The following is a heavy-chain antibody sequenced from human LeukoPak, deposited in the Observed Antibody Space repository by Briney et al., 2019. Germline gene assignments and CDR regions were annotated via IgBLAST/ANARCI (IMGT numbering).Heavy chain of an antibody. D-gene: IGHD5-24*01. CDR2: IKSESVGGAI. J-gene: IGHJ4*02. CDR1: GLTFSNAW. CDR3: AREVATIDY. V-gene: IGHV3-15*01. Sequence: GGSLRLSCAASGLTFSNAWMTWVRQAPGKGLEWVGRIKSESVGGAIDYAAPVKGRFTISRDDSKNTVYLQMNSLKTEDTAVYYCAREVATIDYWGRGTLVTVSS.